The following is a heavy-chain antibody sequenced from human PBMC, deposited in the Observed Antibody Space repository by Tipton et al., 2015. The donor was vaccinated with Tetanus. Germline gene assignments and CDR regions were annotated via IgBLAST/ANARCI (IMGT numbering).Heavy chain of an antibody. V-gene: IGHV3-53*01. CDR1: GVTVSGNY. Sequence: QLVQSGGGLIQPGGSLRLSCAASGVTVSGNYMSWVRQAPGKGLEWVSVIYTGGSADYTDSVKGRFTISRDNSNNSLSLQMNSLRIDDAGVYYCAFRTNWRFSRGFDCWGQGILVTVSS. D-gene: IGHD1-20*01. CDR3: AFRTNWRFSRGFDC. J-gene: IGHJ4*02. CDR2: IYTGGSA.